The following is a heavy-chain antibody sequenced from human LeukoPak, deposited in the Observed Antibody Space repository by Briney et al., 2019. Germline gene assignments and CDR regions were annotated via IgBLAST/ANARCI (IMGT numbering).Heavy chain of an antibody. CDR1: GYTFNSYD. CDR3: ARVSHYYGSEIEY. J-gene: IGHJ4*02. V-gene: IGHV1-18*01. Sequence: GASVTVSFTASGYTFNSYDITWVRQAPGQGLEWMGWISAYNGNTNYAQKVQGRVTMTTDTSTSTAYMELRSLRSDATAVYYCARVSHYYGSEIEYWGQGTLVTVSS. D-gene: IGHD3-10*01. CDR2: ISAYNGNT.